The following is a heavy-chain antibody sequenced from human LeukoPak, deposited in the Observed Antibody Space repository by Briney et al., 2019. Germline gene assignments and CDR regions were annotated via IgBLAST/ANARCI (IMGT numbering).Heavy chain of an antibody. D-gene: IGHD1-26*01. CDR3: ARGGSYLSAFDI. Sequence: GGSLRLSCAASGITFSSYGMSWVRQAPGKGLEWVSAISGSGGSTFYADSVKGRFTISRDSSKNTLYLQMNSLRAEDTAVYYCARGGSYLSAFDIWGQGTMVTVSS. CDR2: ISGSGGST. CDR1: GITFSSYG. V-gene: IGHV3-23*01. J-gene: IGHJ3*02.